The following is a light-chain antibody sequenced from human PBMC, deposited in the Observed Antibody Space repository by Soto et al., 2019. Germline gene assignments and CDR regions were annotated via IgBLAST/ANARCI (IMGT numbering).Light chain of an antibody. CDR1: RGISSN. J-gene: IGKJ1*01. Sequence: IVMTQSPATLSVSPGERATLSCRASRGISSNLAWYQQKPGQAPRLLIYDASTRATGISARFSGSGSGTDFTLTISSLQPEDFATYYCQQSYSTPRAFGQGTKVDIK. CDR2: DAS. CDR3: QQSYSTPRA. V-gene: IGKV3-15*01.